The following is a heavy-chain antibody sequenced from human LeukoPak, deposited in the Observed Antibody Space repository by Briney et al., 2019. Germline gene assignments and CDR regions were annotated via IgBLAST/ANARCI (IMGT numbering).Heavy chain of an antibody. D-gene: IGHD1-14*01. CDR2: IYYSGST. V-gene: IGHV4-59*01. J-gene: IGHJ5*02. CDR1: GGSISSYY. Sequence: ASEILSLTCTVSGGSISSYYWSWIRQPPGKGLEWIGYIYYSGSTNYNPSLKSRVTISVDTSKNQFSLKLSSVTAADTAVYYCARYGLARAGRWFDPWGQGTLVTVSS. CDR3: ARYGLARAGRWFDP.